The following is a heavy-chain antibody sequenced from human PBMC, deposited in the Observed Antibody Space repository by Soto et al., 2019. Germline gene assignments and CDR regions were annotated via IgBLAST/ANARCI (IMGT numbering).Heavy chain of an antibody. Sequence: GASVKVSCKASGFTFTSSAVQWVRQARGQRLEWIGWIVVGSGNTNYAQKLQERVTITRDMSTSTAYMELSSLRSEDTAVYYCAAGVSSGYYYDGGYFDYWGQGTLVTVSS. J-gene: IGHJ4*02. CDR3: AAGVSSGYYYDGGYFDY. CDR2: IVVGSGNT. V-gene: IGHV1-58*01. CDR1: GFTFTSSA. D-gene: IGHD3-22*01.